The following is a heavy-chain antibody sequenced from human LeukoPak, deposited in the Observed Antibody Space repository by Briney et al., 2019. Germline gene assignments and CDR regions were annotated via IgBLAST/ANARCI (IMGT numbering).Heavy chain of an antibody. J-gene: IGHJ4*02. CDR1: GFTFSDYY. Sequence: PGGSLRLSCAASGFTFSDYYMSWIRQAPGKGLEWVPYISSSGSTIYYADSVKGRFTISRDNAKNSLYLQMNSLRAEDTAVYYCARDWRAAAGPTFDYWGQGTLVTVSS. V-gene: IGHV3-11*01. CDR2: ISSSGSTI. D-gene: IGHD6-13*01. CDR3: ARDWRAAAGPTFDY.